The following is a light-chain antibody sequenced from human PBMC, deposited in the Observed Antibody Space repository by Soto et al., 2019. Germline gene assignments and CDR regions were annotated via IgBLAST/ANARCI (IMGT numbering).Light chain of an antibody. Sequence: DIQLTQSASSLSASVGDRVTITCQASQVITNYLNWYQQKPGKAPKLLIYDISTLEIGVPSRFSGSGSGTDFTFTITGLQHEDIATYFCQHYENLPYTFGQGTKLEI. CDR1: QVITNY. CDR3: QHYENLPYT. J-gene: IGKJ2*01. V-gene: IGKV1-33*01. CDR2: DIS.